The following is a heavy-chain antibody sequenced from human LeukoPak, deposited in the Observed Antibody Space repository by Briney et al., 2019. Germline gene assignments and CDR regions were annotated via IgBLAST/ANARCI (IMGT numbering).Heavy chain of an antibody. Sequence: SETLSLTCAVYGVSFSGYYWSWLRQPPGKGLEWIGEINHSGSTNYNPSLKSRVTISVDTSKNQFSLKLSSVTAADTAVYYCARGSCSGGSCYVYYYYGMDVWGQGTTVTVSS. J-gene: IGHJ6*02. D-gene: IGHD2-15*01. CDR3: ARGSCSGGSCYVYYYYGMDV. CDR2: INHSGST. V-gene: IGHV4-34*01. CDR1: GVSFSGYY.